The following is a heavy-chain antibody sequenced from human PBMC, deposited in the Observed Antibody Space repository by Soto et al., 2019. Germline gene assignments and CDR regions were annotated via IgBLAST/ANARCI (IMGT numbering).Heavy chain of an antibody. CDR2: IYYSGST. J-gene: IGHJ3*02. CDR1: GDALSSGNCY. D-gene: IGHD6-19*01. V-gene: IGHV4-39*01. Sequence: SETLSLTCSVSGDALSSGNCYWGWIRQPPGKGLEWIGNIYYSGSTYYNPSLKSRVTISVDTSKNQFSLKLSSVTAADTAVYYCARLNEDSSGWYGGFDIWGQGTMVTVSS. CDR3: ARLNEDSSGWYGGFDI.